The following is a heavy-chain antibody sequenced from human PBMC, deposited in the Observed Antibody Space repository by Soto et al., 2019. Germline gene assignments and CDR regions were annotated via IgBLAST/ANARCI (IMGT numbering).Heavy chain of an antibody. CDR3: ARGRWLQLIYFDY. CDR1: GGSISSYY. J-gene: IGHJ4*02. D-gene: IGHD5-12*01. V-gene: IGHV4-59*01. CDR2: IYYSGST. Sequence: SETLSLTCTVSGGSISSYYWSWIRQPPGKGLEWIGCIYYSGSTNYNPSLKSRVTISVDTSKNQFSLNLRSVTAADTAVYYCARGRWLQLIYFDYWGQGTLVTVSS.